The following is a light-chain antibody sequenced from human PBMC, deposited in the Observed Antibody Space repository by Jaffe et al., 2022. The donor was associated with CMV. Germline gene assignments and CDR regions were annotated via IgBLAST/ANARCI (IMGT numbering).Light chain of an antibody. Sequence: QSALTQPPSVSGSPGQAVTISCTGTSSDVGNYNRVSWYQQSPGTAPKLMIFEVSLRPSGVPDRFSGSKSGNTASLTISGLQAEDEADYYCSSYTSSSSYVFGTGTKVTVL. J-gene: IGLJ1*01. V-gene: IGLV2-18*02. CDR3: SSYTSSSSYV. CDR1: SSDVGNYNR. CDR2: EVS.